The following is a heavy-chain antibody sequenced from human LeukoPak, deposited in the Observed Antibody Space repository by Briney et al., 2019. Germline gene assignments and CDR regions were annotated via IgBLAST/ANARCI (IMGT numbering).Heavy chain of an antibody. CDR3: AKGSGYDYPGFDY. Sequence: GGSLRLSCAASGFTFSSYAMSWVRQAPRKGLEWASTIGGSGGTTYYADSVKGRFTISRDKSKNTLYLQMNSLRAEDTAVYYCAKGSGYDYPGFDYRGQGTLVTVSS. D-gene: IGHD3-22*01. J-gene: IGHJ4*02. CDR2: IGGSGGTT. V-gene: IGHV3-23*01. CDR1: GFTFSSYA.